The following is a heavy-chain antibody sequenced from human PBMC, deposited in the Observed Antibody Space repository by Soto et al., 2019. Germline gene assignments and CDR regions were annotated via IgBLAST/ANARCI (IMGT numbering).Heavy chain of an antibody. CDR3: ARPFGSGSYYIRSYYYGMDV. CDR2: IIPILGTA. CDR1: GGTFSSYA. D-gene: IGHD3-10*01. V-gene: IGHV1-69*01. J-gene: IGHJ6*02. Sequence: QVQLVQSGAEVKKPGSSVKVSCKASGGTFSSYAISWVRQAPGQGLEWMGGIIPILGTANYAQKFQGRVTITADESTSTAYMELSSLRSEDTAVYYCARPFGSGSYYIRSYYYGMDVWGQGTTVTVSS.